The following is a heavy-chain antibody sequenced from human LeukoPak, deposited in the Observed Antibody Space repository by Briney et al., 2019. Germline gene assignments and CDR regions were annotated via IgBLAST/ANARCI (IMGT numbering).Heavy chain of an antibody. D-gene: IGHD1-26*01. CDR2: IRYDGSNK. CDR3: AKDPVGATTLWFDY. Sequence: GGSLRLSCAASGFTFSSYGMHWVRQAPGKGLEWVAFIRYDGSNKYYADSVKGRFTISRDNSKNTLYLQMNSLRAEDTAVYYCAKDPVGATTLWFDYWGQGTLVTVSS. J-gene: IGHJ4*02. CDR1: GFTFSSYG. V-gene: IGHV3-30*02.